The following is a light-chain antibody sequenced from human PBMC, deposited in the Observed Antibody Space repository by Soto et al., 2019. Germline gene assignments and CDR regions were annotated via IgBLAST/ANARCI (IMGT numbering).Light chain of an antibody. CDR3: QQGYSTPFT. CDR1: QSISRY. Sequence: DIQMTQSPSSLSASVGDRVTITCRASQSISRYLNWYQQKPGKAPNLLIFAASSLHSGVPSRFSGGGSGTEFTVTISSLQPEDSATYFCQQGYSTPFTFGQGTKLEI. CDR2: AAS. V-gene: IGKV1-39*01. J-gene: IGKJ2*01.